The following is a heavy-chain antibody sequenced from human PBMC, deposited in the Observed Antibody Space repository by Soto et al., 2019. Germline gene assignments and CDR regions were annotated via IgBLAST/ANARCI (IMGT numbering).Heavy chain of an antibody. CDR2: ISSSSSYI. CDR1: GFSFSSYS. Sequence: PXVCLRLSCAACGFSFSSYSMNWVRQAPGKGLEWVSSISSSSSYIYYADSVKGRFTISRDNAKNSLYLQMNSLRAEDTAVYYCATERTSGSDRPFDYCGQRTLVTVSS. CDR3: ATERTSGSDRPFDY. D-gene: IGHD1-26*01. J-gene: IGHJ4*02. V-gene: IGHV3-21*01.